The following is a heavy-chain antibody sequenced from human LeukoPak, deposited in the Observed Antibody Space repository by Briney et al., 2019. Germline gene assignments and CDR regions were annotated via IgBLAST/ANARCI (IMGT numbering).Heavy chain of an antibody. D-gene: IGHD6-19*01. CDR3: ARHAVYAGSGWAFDY. CDR1: GASVSNYD. Sequence: SETLSLTCTVSGASVSNYDWSWIRQPPGKGLEWIGYVYYSGRTNYNPSLESRVTISVDTSKNQFSLKLTSVTAADTAVYYCARHAVYAGSGWAFDYWGQGTLVTVSS. V-gene: IGHV4-59*08. CDR2: VYYSGRT. J-gene: IGHJ4*02.